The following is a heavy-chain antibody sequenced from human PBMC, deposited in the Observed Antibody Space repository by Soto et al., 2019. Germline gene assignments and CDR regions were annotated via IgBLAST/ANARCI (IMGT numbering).Heavy chain of an antibody. D-gene: IGHD2-21*02. CDR2: ISWNSGSI. Sequence: EVQLVESGGGLVQPGRSLRLSCAASGFTFDDYAMHWVRQAPGKGLEWVSGISWNSGSIGYADPVKGRFTISRANAKNSLYLQMNCLGAEHTALYYCAKYMAPHVTVVTPGNYFYYYGMDVWGQGNAVAVCS. J-gene: IGHJ6*02. CDR1: GFTFDDYA. CDR3: AKYMAPHVTVVTPGNYFYYYGMDV. V-gene: IGHV3-9*01.